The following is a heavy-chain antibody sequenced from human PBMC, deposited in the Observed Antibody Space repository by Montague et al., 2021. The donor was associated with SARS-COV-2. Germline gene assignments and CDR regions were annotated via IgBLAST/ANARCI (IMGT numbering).Heavy chain of an antibody. CDR3: ARLRDGVVPSPILGVGPYYSYYYMDV. D-gene: IGHD3-10*01. J-gene: IGHJ6*03. CDR2: INHGGST. Sequence: SETLSLTCAVHGTSFSGYYWNRIRQPPGKGLEWIGEINHGGSTKYSPSLKSRLTTSADTSKNQFSLKLTSVAAADTAVYYCARLRDGVVPSPILGVGPYYSYYYMDVWGRGTTVTVSS. CDR1: GTSFSGYY. V-gene: IGHV4-34*01.